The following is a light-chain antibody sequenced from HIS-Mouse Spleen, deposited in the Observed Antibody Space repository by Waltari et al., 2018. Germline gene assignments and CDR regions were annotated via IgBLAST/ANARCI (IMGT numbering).Light chain of an antibody. V-gene: IGLV1-47*01. Sequence: QSVLTQPPSASGTPGQRVTISCSGSSSNIGSNYVYWYQQLLGTAPKLLIYRNNPRPSGVPDRFSGSTSGTSASLAISGLRSEDEADYYCAAWDDSLSGYVFGTGTKVTVL. CDR1: SSNIGSNY. J-gene: IGLJ1*01. CDR2: RNN. CDR3: AAWDDSLSGYV.